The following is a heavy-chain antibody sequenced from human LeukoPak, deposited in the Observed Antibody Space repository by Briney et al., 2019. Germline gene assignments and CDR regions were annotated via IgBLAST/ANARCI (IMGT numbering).Heavy chain of an antibody. V-gene: IGHV1-2*02. D-gene: IGHD1-7*01. CDR3: ARGRWVVWNYGDF. Sequence: ASVTVSCKSSGYTFTGYYMHWVRQAPGQGLEWMGWINPNNSGTNDAQKFQGRVTMTRETSISTAYMELSRLRSDDTAVYYCARGRWVVWNYGDFWGQGTLVTVSS. J-gene: IGHJ4*02. CDR2: INPNNSGT. CDR1: GYTFTGYY.